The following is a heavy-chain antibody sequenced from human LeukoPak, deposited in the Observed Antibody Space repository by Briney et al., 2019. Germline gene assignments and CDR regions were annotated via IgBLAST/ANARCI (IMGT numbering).Heavy chain of an antibody. D-gene: IGHD4-17*01. CDR2: IYPGDSDT. J-gene: IGHJ5*02. CDR1: GYSFTSYW. CDR3: ARLSGAGDLTWFDP. V-gene: IGHV5-51*01. Sequence: GESLKISCKASGYSFTSYWIGGVRHMPGKGLEWMGIIYPGDSDTRYSTSFQGQVTISADKSISTAYLQWSSLKASDTAMYYCARLSGAGDLTWFDPWGQGTLVTVSS.